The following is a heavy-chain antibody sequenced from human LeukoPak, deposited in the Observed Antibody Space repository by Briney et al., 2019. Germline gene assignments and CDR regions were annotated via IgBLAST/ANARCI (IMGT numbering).Heavy chain of an antibody. CDR1: GGSISSYY. Sequence: PSETLSLTCTVSGGSISSYYWSWIRQPPGKGLAWIGYIYYSGSTNYNPSLKSRVTISVETSKNQFSLKLSSVTAADTAVYYCARVTGYMIEDYFDYWGQGTLVTVSS. D-gene: IGHD3-22*01. V-gene: IGHV4-59*01. CDR3: ARVTGYMIEDYFDY. CDR2: IYYSGST. J-gene: IGHJ4*02.